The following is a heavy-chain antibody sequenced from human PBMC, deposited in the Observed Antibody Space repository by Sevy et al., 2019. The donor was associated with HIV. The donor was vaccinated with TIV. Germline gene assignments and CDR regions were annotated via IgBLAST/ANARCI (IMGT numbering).Heavy chain of an antibody. V-gene: IGHV3-74*01. CDR3: VRDNRGYTYGYASV. CDR2: ITRDGSST. CDR1: GFTFSNYW. J-gene: IGHJ4*02. D-gene: IGHD5-18*01. Sequence: GGSLRLSCATSGFTFSNYWMHWVRLLPGKGLEWVSRITRDGSSTSYADSVKGRFTISRDNAKNTLHLQMISLRAEDSALYYCVRDNRGYTYGYASVWGQRSLVTVSS.